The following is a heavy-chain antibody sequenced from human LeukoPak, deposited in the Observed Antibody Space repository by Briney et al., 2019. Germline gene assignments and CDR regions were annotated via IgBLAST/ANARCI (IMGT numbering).Heavy chain of an antibody. CDR3: ARAETGAPGDY. J-gene: IGHJ4*02. V-gene: IGHV4-34*01. CDR2: INHSGST. D-gene: IGHD7-27*01. Sequence: PSETLSLTCAVYGGSFSGYYWSWIRQPPGKGLEWIGEINHSGSTNYNPSLKSRVTISVDTSKNQFSLKLSSVTAADTAVYYCARAETGAPGDYWGQGTLVTVSS. CDR1: GGSFSGYY.